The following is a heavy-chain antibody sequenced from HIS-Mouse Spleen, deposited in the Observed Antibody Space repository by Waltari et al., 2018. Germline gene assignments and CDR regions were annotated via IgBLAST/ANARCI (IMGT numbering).Heavy chain of an antibody. CDR1: GGPLRSSSSY. D-gene: IGHD6-13*01. J-gene: IGHJ2*01. CDR2: IYYSGST. CDR3: AREIPYSSSWYDWYFDL. V-gene: IGHV4-39*07. Sequence: QLQLQESGPGLVKPSETLSLTCTVPGGPLRSSSSYWAWIRQPPGKGLEWIGSIYYSGSTYYNPSLKSRVTISVDTSKNQFSLKLSSVTAADTAVYYCAREIPYSSSWYDWYFDLWGRGTLVTVSS.